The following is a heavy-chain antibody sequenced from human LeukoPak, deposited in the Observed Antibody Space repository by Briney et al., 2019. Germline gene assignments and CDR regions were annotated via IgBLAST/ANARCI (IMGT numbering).Heavy chain of an antibody. CDR3: AKCYSSSWYWFDP. D-gene: IGHD6-13*01. Sequence: GGSLRLSCAASGFIFSTYGMYWVRQAPGKGLEWVAFIRHDGSIKNYADSVKGRSTISRDNPKNTLYLQMNSLRAEDTAVYYCAKCYSSSWYWFDPWGQGTLVTVSS. CDR1: GFIFSTYG. CDR2: IRHDGSIK. V-gene: IGHV3-30*02. J-gene: IGHJ5*02.